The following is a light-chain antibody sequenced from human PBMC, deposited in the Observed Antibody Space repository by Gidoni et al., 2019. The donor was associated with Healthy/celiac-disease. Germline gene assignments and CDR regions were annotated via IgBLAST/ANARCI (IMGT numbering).Light chain of an antibody. Sequence: SSELTQDPAVSVALGQPVRITCQGDSLRSYYASWYQQKPGQAPVLVIYGKNNRPAGSPDRFSGSSSGNTASWTITGAQAEDEADYYCNSRDSSGNHLGVFGTGTKVTVL. CDR1: SLRSYY. J-gene: IGLJ1*01. V-gene: IGLV3-19*01. CDR2: GKN. CDR3: NSRDSSGNHLGV.